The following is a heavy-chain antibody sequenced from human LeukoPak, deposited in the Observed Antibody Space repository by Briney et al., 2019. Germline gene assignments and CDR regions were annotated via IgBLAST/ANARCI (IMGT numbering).Heavy chain of an antibody. CDR1: GGSFSGYY. J-gene: IGHJ5*02. CDR2: INHSGST. V-gene: IGHV4-34*01. D-gene: IGHD6-6*01. CDR3: ARGVSQEQLVDHWFDP. Sequence: SETLSLTCAVYGGSFSGYYWSWIRQPPGKGLEWIGEINHSGSTNYNPSLKSRVTISVDTSKNQFSLKLSSVTAADTTVYYCARGVSQEQLVDHWFDPWRQGTLVTVSS.